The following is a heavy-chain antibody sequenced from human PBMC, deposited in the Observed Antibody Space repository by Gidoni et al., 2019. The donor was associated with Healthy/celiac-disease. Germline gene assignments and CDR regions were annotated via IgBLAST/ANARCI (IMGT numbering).Heavy chain of an antibody. CDR3: ARGYYDSSGYSPYFDY. CDR2: IYSGGST. CDR1: GFTVSSNY. Sequence: EVQLVETGGGLIQPGGSLRLSCAASGFTVSSNYMSWVRQAPGKGLEWVSVIYSGGSTYYADSVKGRFTISRDNSKNTLYLQMNSLRAEDTAVYYCARGYYDSSGYSPYFDYWGQGPLVTVSS. J-gene: IGHJ4*02. D-gene: IGHD3-22*01. V-gene: IGHV3-53*02.